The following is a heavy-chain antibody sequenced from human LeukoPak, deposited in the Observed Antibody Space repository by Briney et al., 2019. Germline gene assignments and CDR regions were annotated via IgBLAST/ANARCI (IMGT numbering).Heavy chain of an antibody. J-gene: IGHJ3*02. CDR3: ASPPHRIAAAGGKNDAFDI. CDR1: GFTFSNYR. Sequence: PGGSLRLSCAASGFTFSNYRMNWVRQAPGKGLEWVSYISVTSSYIYYADSVKGRFTISRDNAKNSLYLQMNSLRAEDTAVYYCASPPHRIAAAGGKNDAFDIWGQGTMVTVSS. CDR2: ISVTSSYI. V-gene: IGHV3-21*04. D-gene: IGHD6-13*01.